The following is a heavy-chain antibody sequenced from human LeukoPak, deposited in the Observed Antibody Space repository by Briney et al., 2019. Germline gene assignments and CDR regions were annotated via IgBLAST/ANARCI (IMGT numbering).Heavy chain of an antibody. J-gene: IGHJ6*04. CDR2: IYYSGST. D-gene: IGHD3-10*01. V-gene: IGHV4-30-4*01. CDR1: GGSISSGGYY. Sequence: SETLSLTCTVSGGSISSGGYYWGWIRQPPGKGLEGIGYIYYSGSTYYNPSLKRRVTISVDTPKNQFSLKLSSVTAADTAVYYCARDLPPYYGSGSYDYYYYGMDVWGKGTTVTVSS. CDR3: ARDLPPYYGSGSYDYYYYGMDV.